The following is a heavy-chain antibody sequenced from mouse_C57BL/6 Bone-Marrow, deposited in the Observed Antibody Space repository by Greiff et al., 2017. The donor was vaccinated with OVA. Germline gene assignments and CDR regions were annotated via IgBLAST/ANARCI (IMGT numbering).Heavy chain of an antibody. CDR1: GFSLTSYG. CDR3: ARVYGNHWYFDV. J-gene: IGHJ1*03. V-gene: IGHV2-2*01. D-gene: IGHD1-1*01. CDR2: IWSGGST. Sequence: VKLMESGPGLVQPSQSLSITCTVSGFSLTSYGVHWVRQSPGKGLEWLGVIWSGGSTDYNAAFISRLSISKDNSKSQVFFKMNSLQADDTAIYYWARVYGNHWYFDVWGTGTTVTVSS.